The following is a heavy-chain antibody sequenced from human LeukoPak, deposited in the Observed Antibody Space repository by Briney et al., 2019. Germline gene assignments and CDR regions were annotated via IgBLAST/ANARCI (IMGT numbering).Heavy chain of an antibody. CDR1: GFSFGDFP. J-gene: IGHJ4*02. V-gene: IGHV3-49*04. D-gene: IGHD2-15*01. CDR3: TRGSGRFEF. Sequence: PGGSLRLSCAGAGFSFGDFPMTGVRQAPGKGLEWVGYIRAKAYGGTTEYAASVKGRLNISRDDSNRIDYLQMNRLQTEDTGIYYCTRGSGRFEFWGQGALVTVSS. CDR2: IRAKAYGGTT.